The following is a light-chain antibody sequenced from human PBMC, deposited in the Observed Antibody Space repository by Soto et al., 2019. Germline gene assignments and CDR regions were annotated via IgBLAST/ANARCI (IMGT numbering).Light chain of an antibody. CDR2: EVS. Sequence: QSVLTQPPSASGSPGQSVTIPCTGTYSDIGAYNYVSWYQQHPGKAPKLMIYEVSNRPSGVSNRFSGSKSGNTASLTISGLQAEDEADYYCSSYTSSSTLGVFGTGTKLTVL. J-gene: IGLJ1*01. CDR3: SSYTSSSTLGV. V-gene: IGLV2-14*01. CDR1: YSDIGAYNY.